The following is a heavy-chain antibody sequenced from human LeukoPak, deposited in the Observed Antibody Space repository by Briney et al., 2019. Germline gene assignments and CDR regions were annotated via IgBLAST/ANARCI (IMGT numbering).Heavy chain of an antibody. D-gene: IGHD3-22*01. V-gene: IGHV4-34*01. CDR2: IIHSGST. CDR3: ARGSFPRWVVVVSENWFDP. CDR1: GGSFSGYY. J-gene: IGHJ5*02. Sequence: SETLFLTGAVYGGSFSGYYWGWIRQPPGHGLEWIGEIIHSGSTNYNPSLKSRVTISVDTSKTQFSQKLSSVTAADTAVYYCARGSFPRWVVVVSENWFDPCGQGTLVTVSS.